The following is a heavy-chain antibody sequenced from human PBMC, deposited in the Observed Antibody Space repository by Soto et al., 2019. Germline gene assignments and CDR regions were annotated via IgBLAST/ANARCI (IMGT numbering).Heavy chain of an antibody. Sequence: PGGSLRLSCAASGFPFSSYSMNWVRQAPGKGLEWVSSISSSSSYIYYADSVKGRFTISRDNAKNSLYLQMNSLRAEDTAVYYCASLARLPETYYFDYWGQGTLVTVSS. V-gene: IGHV3-21*01. CDR2: ISSSSSYI. CDR3: ASLARLPETYYFDY. CDR1: GFPFSSYS. D-gene: IGHD6-6*01. J-gene: IGHJ4*02.